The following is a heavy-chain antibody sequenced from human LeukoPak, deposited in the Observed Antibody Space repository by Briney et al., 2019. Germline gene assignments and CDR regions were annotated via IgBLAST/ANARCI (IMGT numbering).Heavy chain of an antibody. CDR2: TNEAGGDK. CDR1: GFTFSDFW. V-gene: IGHV3-7*01. D-gene: IGHD1-1*01. J-gene: IGHJ4*02. CDR3: AIATTGRGAFGS. Sequence: GGSLRLSCAASGFTFSDFWMSWVRQAPGKGLACVASTNEAGGDKLYVDSVKGRFTISRDNSKNSLSLQMNSLTAEDTAIYYCAIATTGRGAFGSWGQGTLVSVSS.